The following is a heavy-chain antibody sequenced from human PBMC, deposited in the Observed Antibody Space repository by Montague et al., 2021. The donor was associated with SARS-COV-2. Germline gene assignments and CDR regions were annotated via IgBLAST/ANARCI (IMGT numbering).Heavy chain of an antibody. CDR2: NKNT. Sequence: NKNTNYNPSLKSRVTISVDTSKNQFSLKLSSVTAADTAVYDFARRSGEITLFGVVGRRAFDYWGQGNLGTVSS. CDR3: ARRSGEITLFGVVGRRAFDY. V-gene: IGHV4-34*01. D-gene: IGHD3-3*01. J-gene: IGHJ4*02.